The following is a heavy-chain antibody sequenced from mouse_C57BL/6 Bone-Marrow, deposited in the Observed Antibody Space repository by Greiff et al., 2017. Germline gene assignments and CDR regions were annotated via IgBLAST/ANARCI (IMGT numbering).Heavy chain of an antibody. CDR1: GYTFTSYW. V-gene: IGHV1-55*01. J-gene: IGHJ2*01. Sequence: QVQLQQPGAELVKPGASVKMSCKASGYTFTSYWITWVKQRPGQGLEWIGDIYPGSGSTNYNEKVKNKATLNVDTSSSAAYMQLSSLTSEDSAVYYCASYYGSSRDYWGQGTTLTVSS. CDR2: IYPGSGST. CDR3: ASYYGSSRDY. D-gene: IGHD1-1*01.